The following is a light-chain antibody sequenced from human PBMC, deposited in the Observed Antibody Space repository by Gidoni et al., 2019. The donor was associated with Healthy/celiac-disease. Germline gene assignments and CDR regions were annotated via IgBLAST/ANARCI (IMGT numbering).Light chain of an antibody. CDR1: SSDVVSYNL. CDR2: EVS. Sequence: QSALTQPASVSGSPGPSITISCTGTSSDVVSYNLVSWYQQHPGKAPKLMIYEVSKRPSGVSNRFSGSKSGNTASLTISGLQAEDEADYYCCSYAGSDVVFGGGTKLTVL. CDR3: CSYAGSDVV. V-gene: IGLV2-23*02. J-gene: IGLJ2*01.